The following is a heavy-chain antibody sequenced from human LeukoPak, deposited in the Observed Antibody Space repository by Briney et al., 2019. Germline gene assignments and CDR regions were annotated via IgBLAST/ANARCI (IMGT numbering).Heavy chain of an antibody. CDR1: GYTFTSYG. Sequence: ASVKVSCKASGYTFTSYGISWVRQAPGQGLEWMGWISAYNGNTNYAQKLQGRVTMPTDTSTSTAYMELRSLRSDDTAVYYCARVADALAMIVVVIDYWGQGTLVTVSS. CDR2: ISAYNGNT. D-gene: IGHD3-22*01. J-gene: IGHJ4*02. CDR3: ARVADALAMIVVVIDY. V-gene: IGHV1-18*01.